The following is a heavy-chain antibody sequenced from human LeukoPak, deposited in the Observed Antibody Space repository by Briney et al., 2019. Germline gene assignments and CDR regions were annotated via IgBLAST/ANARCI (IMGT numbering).Heavy chain of an antibody. J-gene: IGHJ3*02. V-gene: IGHV1-69*06. CDR2: IIPIFGTA. D-gene: IGHD2-8*01. CDR3: ASRGGVSTFDAFDI. Sequence: GASVKVSCKSSGGTFSSYAISWVRQAPGQGLEWMGGIIPIFGTANYAQKFQGRVTITADKSTSTAYLELTSLRSEDTAVYYCASRGGVSTFDAFDIWGQGTMVTVSS. CDR1: GGTFSSYA.